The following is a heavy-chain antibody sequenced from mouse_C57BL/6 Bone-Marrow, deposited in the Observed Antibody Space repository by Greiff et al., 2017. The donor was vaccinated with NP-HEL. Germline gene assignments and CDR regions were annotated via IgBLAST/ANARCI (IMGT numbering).Heavy chain of an antibody. V-gene: IGHV6-3*01. CDR1: GFTFSNYW. CDR2: IRLKSDNYAT. J-gene: IGHJ3*01. D-gene: IGHD2-5*01. CDR3: TVGSNYEFAY. Sequence: EVKVEESGGGLVQPGGSMKLSCVASGFTFSNYWMNWVRQSPEKGLEWVAQIRLKSDNYATHYAESVKGRFTISRDDSKSSVYLQMNNLRAEDTGIYYCTVGSNYEFAYWGQGTLVTVSA.